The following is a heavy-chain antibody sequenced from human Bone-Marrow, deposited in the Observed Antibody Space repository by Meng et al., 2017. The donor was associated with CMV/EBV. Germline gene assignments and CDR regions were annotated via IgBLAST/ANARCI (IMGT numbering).Heavy chain of an antibody. D-gene: IGHD5-18*01. J-gene: IGHJ4*02. CDR2: IYYSGST. CDR3: ARADTAMVIGY. CDR1: GGSVSSGSYY. V-gene: IGHV4-61*01. Sequence: GSLRLSCTVSGGSVSSGSYYWSWIRQPPGKGLEWIGYIYYSGSTNYNPSLKSRVTISVDTSKNQFSLKLSSVTAADTAVYYCARADTAMVIGYWGQGTLVTVSS.